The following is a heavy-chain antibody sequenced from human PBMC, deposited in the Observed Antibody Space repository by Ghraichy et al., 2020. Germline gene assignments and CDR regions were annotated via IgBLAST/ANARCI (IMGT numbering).Heavy chain of an antibody. Sequence: AGSLRLSCAASGFTFSSYAMSWVRQAPGKGLEWVSAISGSGGSTYYADSVKGRFTISRDNSKNTLYLQMNSLRAEDTAVYYCAKTGAYCSGGSCYSHWYFDLWGRGTLVTVSS. J-gene: IGHJ2*01. D-gene: IGHD2-15*01. CDR1: GFTFSSYA. V-gene: IGHV3-23*01. CDR3: AKTGAYCSGGSCYSHWYFDL. CDR2: ISGSGGST.